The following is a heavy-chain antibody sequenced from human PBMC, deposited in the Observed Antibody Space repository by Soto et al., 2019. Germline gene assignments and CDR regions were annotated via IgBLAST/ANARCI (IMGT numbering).Heavy chain of an antibody. D-gene: IGHD3-10*01. V-gene: IGHV4-39*01. CDR2: IYHSGST. J-gene: IGHJ5*02. Sequence: TSETLSLTCTVSGGSISSSSYYWGWIRQPPGKGLEWIGSIYHSGSTNYNPSLKSRVTISVDTSKNQFSLKLSSVTAADTAVYYCARVGSYYGSGSYHWFDPWGQGTLVTVSS. CDR1: GGSISSSSYY. CDR3: ARVGSYYGSGSYHWFDP.